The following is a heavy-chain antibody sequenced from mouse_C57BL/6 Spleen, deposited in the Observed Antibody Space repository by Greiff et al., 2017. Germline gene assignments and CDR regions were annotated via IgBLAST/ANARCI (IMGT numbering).Heavy chain of an antibody. Sequence: EVMLVESEGGLVQPGSSMKLSCTASGFTFSDYYMAWVRQVPEKGLEWVANINSDGSSTYYRDSLKSRFIISRDNAKNILYLQMSSLKSEDTATYYCARDCYYALWYFDVWGTGTTVTVSS. CDR3: ARDCYYALWYFDV. D-gene: IGHD1-1*01. CDR2: INSDGSST. J-gene: IGHJ1*03. CDR1: GFTFSDYY. V-gene: IGHV5-16*01.